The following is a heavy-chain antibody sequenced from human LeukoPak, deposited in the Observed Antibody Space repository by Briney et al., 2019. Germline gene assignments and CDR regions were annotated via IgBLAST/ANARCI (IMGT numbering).Heavy chain of an antibody. D-gene: IGHD3-22*01. Sequence: SETLSLTCTVSGGSISSSSYYWGWIRQPPGKGLEWIGSIYYSGSTYYNPSLKSRVTISVDTSKNQFSLELSSVTAADTAVYYCAIQSSADYYDSSGYLFDYWGQGTLVTVSS. CDR1: GGSISSSSYY. CDR2: IYYSGST. J-gene: IGHJ4*02. CDR3: AIQSSADYYDSSGYLFDY. V-gene: IGHV4-39*01.